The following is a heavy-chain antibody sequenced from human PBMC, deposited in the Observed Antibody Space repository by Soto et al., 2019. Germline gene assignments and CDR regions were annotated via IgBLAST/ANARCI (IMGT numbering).Heavy chain of an antibody. CDR2: FFYNGRT. CDR3: ERHQYGVGLNY. Sequence: PSETLSLTCSVSADSIRNSDYYSSWIRQPPGKGLEWIGSFFYNGRTYYNPSLESRVTISVDTSKNQLSLKVRSMTAADTAIYYCERHQYGVGLNYWSQGTLVTGS. D-gene: IGHD4-17*01. V-gene: IGHV4-39*01. J-gene: IGHJ4*02. CDR1: ADSIRNSDYY.